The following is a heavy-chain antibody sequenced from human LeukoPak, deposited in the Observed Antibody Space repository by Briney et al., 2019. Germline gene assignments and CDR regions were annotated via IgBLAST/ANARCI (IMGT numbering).Heavy chain of an antibody. D-gene: IGHD3-10*01. Sequence: ASVKVSCKASGGTFSSYAISWVRQAPGQGLEWMGGIIPIFGTANYAQKFQGRVTITTDESTSTAYMELSSLRSDDTAVYYCARDPFPLWFGKNWFDPWGQGTLVTVSS. CDR3: ARDPFPLWFGKNWFDP. J-gene: IGHJ5*02. CDR1: GGTFSSYA. CDR2: IIPIFGTA. V-gene: IGHV1-69*05.